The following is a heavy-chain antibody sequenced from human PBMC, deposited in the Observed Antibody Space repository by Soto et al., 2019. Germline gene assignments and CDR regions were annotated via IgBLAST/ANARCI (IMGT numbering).Heavy chain of an antibody. CDR1: GYTFTSYD. V-gene: IGHV1-8*01. CDR2: MNPNSGNT. Sequence: QVQLVQSGAEVKKPGASVKVSCKASGYTFTSYDINWVRQATGQGLEWMGWMNPNSGNTAYAQKCQGRITMTRNTSISTAYMELSSLRSEDTDVYYCAREKVTSGYPDWGQGTLVTVSS. D-gene: IGHD3-22*01. J-gene: IGHJ4*02. CDR3: AREKVTSGYPD.